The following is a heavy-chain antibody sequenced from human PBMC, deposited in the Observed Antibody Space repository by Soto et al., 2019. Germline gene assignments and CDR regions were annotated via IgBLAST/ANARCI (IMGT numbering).Heavy chain of an antibody. J-gene: IGHJ6*02. CDR3: ARVVGLWLGELATSANYYYGLDV. CDR1: GGSISSGGYY. CDR2: IYYRGST. Sequence: QVQLQESGPGLVKPSQTLSLTCTVSGGSISSGGYYWTWIRQHPEKGLEWIGYIYYRGSTHYNPSRKSLATSSAYTFTIQFSLDLNFVTGAYTVVYYCARVVGLWLGELATSANYYYGLDVWGQGTTVTVSS. V-gene: IGHV4-31*01. D-gene: IGHD3-10*01.